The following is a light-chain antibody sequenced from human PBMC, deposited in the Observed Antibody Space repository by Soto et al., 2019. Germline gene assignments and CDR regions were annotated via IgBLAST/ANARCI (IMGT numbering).Light chain of an antibody. CDR2: DAS. J-gene: IGKJ4*01. CDR1: QSVASSH. Sequence: EIVLTQSPGTLSLSPGERATLSCRASQSVASSHLAWYQQKPGQAPRLLIYDASNRATDIPARFSGSGSGTDFSLSISSLEPEDFAVYYCQQRSNWPLTFGGGTKVEIK. V-gene: IGKV3-11*01. CDR3: QQRSNWPLT.